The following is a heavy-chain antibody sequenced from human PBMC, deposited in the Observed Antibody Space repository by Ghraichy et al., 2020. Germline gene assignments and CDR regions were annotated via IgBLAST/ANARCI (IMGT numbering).Heavy chain of an antibody. D-gene: IGHD3-10*01. V-gene: IGHV4-39*02. J-gene: IGHJ4*02. CDR1: SGSISSSIYY. CDR2: IYFTGST. CDR3: ARSRVQGVIIRKLSAFDY. Sequence: GSLSLTCTVSSGSISSSIYYWGWIRQPPGKGLEWIGSIYFTGSTYYNPSLESRVSISVDTSKSHFSLRLSSVTAADTAVYYCARSRVQGVIIRKLSAFDYWGQGTLVTVSS.